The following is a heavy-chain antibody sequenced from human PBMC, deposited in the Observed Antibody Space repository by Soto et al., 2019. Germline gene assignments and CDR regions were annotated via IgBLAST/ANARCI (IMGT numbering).Heavy chain of an antibody. V-gene: IGHV3-73*02. Sequence: EVQLVESGGGLVQPGGSLKLSCAASGFTFSGSAMHWVRQASGKGLEWVGRIRSKANSYATAYAASVKGRFTISRDDSKNTAYRQMNSLKTEDTAVYYCTRHGSGWFGSTYGMDVWCQGTTVTVSS. CDR1: GFTFSGSA. D-gene: IGHD3-10*01. CDR3: TRHGSGWFGSTYGMDV. CDR2: IRSKANSYAT. J-gene: IGHJ6*02.